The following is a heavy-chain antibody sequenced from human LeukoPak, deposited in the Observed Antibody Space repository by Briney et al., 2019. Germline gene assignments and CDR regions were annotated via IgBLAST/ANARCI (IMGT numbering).Heavy chain of an antibody. V-gene: IGHV3-74*01. CDR3: AGHHQAYSRTY. Sequence: PGGSLRLSCAASGFTFSSYWMHWVRHAPGKGLVWVSRISVDGSSTTYADSVKGRFTISRDNAKDTLYLQMHSLRADDTAVYYCAGHHQAYSRTYWGQGTLVTVSS. CDR1: GFTFSSYW. CDR2: ISVDGSST. J-gene: IGHJ4*02. D-gene: IGHD1-26*01.